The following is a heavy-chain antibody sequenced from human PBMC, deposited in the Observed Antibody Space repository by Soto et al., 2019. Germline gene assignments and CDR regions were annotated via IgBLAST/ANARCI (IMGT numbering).Heavy chain of an antibody. CDR1: GFTFSSYG. V-gene: IGHV3-30*18. CDR3: AKKGLVDTAMVKAPPGIDY. Sequence: QVQLVESGGGVVQPGRSLRLSCAASGFTFSSYGMHWVRQAPGKGLEWVAVISYDGSNKYYADSVKGRFTISRDNSKNTLYLQMNSLRAEDTAVYYCAKKGLVDTAMVKAPPGIDYWGQGTLVTVSS. J-gene: IGHJ4*02. CDR2: ISYDGSNK. D-gene: IGHD5-18*01.